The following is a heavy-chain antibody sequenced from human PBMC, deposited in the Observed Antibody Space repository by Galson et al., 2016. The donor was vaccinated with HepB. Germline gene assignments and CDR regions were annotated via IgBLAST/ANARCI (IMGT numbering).Heavy chain of an antibody. Sequence: SLRLSCATSGFSFSDYFMTWIRQAPGKGLEWVSYISSTGSSIYYADAVKGRFTISRDNAKKSHYLEMNSLRVEDTALYYCARIGMGIIDRWGQGTLVTVSS. CDR3: ARIGMGIIDR. J-gene: IGHJ5*01. CDR2: ISSTGSSI. D-gene: IGHD5-24*01. V-gene: IGHV3-11*04. CDR1: GFSFSDYF.